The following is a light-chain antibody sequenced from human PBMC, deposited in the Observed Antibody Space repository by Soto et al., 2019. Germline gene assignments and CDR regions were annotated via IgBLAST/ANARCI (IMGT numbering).Light chain of an antibody. CDR1: SSDVGVYNY. J-gene: IGLJ1*01. V-gene: IGLV2-11*01. CDR3: CSYAGSYTFV. CDR2: DVS. Sequence: QSALTQPRSVSGSPGQSVTISCTGTSSDVGVYNYVSWYQQYPGKAPKIMIYDVSKRPSGVPDRFSGSKSDNTVSLTISGLQAEDEADYYCCSYAGSYTFVFGIGTKVTVL.